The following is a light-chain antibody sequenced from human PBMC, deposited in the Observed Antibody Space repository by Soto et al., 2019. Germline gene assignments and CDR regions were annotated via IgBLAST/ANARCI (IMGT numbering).Light chain of an antibody. CDR1: SSNIGGNS. CDR2: DDN. Sequence: QCVLTQPPSLSAAPGQKVTISCSGSSSNIGGNSVSWYQQLPGTAPKLLIYDDNKRPSGIPDRFSGSKYGTSATLGITGFQTGDEADYYCGSWDSSLSAYVFGTGTKVTVL. CDR3: GSWDSSLSAYV. V-gene: IGLV1-51*01. J-gene: IGLJ1*01.